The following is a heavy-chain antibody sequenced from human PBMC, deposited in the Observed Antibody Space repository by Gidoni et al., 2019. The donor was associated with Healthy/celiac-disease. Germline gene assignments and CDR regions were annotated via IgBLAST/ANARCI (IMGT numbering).Heavy chain of an antibody. CDR2: SSSSSSYI. CDR1: GFTFSSYS. D-gene: IGHD4-4*01. CDR3: ARGRDYSNFIDY. V-gene: IGHV3-21*01. J-gene: IGHJ4*02. Sequence: EVQLVESGGGLVKPGGSLRLSCAASGFTFSSYSMNWVRQAPGKGLEWVSSSSSSSSYIYYADSVKGRFTISRDNAKNSLYLQMNSLRAEDTAVYYCARGRDYSNFIDYWGQGTLVTVSS.